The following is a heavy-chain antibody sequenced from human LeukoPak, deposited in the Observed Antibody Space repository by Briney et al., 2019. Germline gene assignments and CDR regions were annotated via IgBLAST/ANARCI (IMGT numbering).Heavy chain of an antibody. CDR3: ARGLRGSSGWYVVLKGYYFDY. CDR2: IIPIFGTA. CDR1: GGTFSSYA. J-gene: IGHJ4*02. V-gene: IGHV1-69*05. D-gene: IGHD6-19*01. Sequence: SVKVSCKASGGTFSSYAISWVRQAPGQGLEWMGGIIPIFGTANYAQKFQGRVTITTDESTSTAYMELSSLRSEDTAVYYCARGLRGSSGWYVVLKGYYFDYWGQRTLVTVSS.